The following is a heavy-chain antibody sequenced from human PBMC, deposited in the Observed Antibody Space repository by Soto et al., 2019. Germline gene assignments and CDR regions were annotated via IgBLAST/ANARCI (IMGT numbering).Heavy chain of an antibody. Sequence: EVQLVESGGGLVKPGGSLRLSCAASGFTFSSYSMNWVRQAPGKGLEWVSSISSSSSYIYYADSVKGRFTISRDNAKNSLYLQMNSLRAEDTAVYYCARDGSMATGLDLWGRGTLVTVAS. V-gene: IGHV3-21*01. D-gene: IGHD5-12*01. CDR2: ISSSSSYI. CDR3: ARDGSMATGLDL. CDR1: GFTFSSYS. J-gene: IGHJ2*01.